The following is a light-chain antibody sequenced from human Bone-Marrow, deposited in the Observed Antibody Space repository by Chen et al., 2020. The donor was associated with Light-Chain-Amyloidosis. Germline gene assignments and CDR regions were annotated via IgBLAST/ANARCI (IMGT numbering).Light chain of an antibody. V-gene: IGLV3-25*03. CDR2: RDT. J-gene: IGLJ2*01. CDR3: QSADSSGTYEVI. Sequence: SYELTQPPTVSVSPGKPARITCSGDALPTKYAYWYQQKPGQAAVLVIHRDTERPSGISERFSCSSSGTTATLTISGVQAEDEADYHCQSADSSGTYEVIFGGGTKLTVL. CDR1: ALPTKY.